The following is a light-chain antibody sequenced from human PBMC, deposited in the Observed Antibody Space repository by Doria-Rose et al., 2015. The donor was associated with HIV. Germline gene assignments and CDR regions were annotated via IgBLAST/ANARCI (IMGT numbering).Light chain of an antibody. V-gene: IGKV3-11*01. J-gene: IGKJ5*01. CDR3: QQRGNWPSVT. CDR1: QSVSSY. Sequence: TQSPATLSLSPGERATLSCRASQSVSSYLAWYQQKPGQALRLLIYDASNRATGIPARFSGSGSGTDFTLTISSLEPEDFAVYYCQQRGNWPSVTFGQGTRLEIK. CDR2: DAS.